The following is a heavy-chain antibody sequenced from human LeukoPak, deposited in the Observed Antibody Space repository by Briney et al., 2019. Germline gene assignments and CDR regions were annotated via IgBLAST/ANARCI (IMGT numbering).Heavy chain of an antibody. CDR3: ARWNYDSSGNTYDRAFDI. CDR1: GDSVSSNSAA. D-gene: IGHD3-22*01. Sequence: SQTLSLTCAISGDSVSSNSAAWNWIRQSPSRGLEWLVRTYYRSKWYNDYVVSVKSRITINPDTSKNQFSLQLNSVTPEDTAVYCCARWNYDSSGNTYDRAFDIWGQGTMVTASS. J-gene: IGHJ3*02. V-gene: IGHV6-1*01. CDR2: TYYRSKWYN.